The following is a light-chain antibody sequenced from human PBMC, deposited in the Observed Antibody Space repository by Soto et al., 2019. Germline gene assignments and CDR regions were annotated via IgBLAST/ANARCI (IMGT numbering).Light chain of an antibody. J-gene: IGKJ4*01. CDR1: QTVSSN. Sequence: EIVMTQSPATLSVSPGERATLSCRASQTVSSNLAWYQQKSGQAPRLLIHGASTKATGIPARFSGSGSGTEFTLTISSLQSEDSGVYYCQQYKNWPPLTFGGGTKVEIK. CDR2: GAS. V-gene: IGKV3-15*01. CDR3: QQYKNWPPLT.